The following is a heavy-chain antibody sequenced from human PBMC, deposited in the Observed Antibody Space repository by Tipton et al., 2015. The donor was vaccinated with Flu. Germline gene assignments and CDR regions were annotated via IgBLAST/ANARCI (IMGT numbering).Heavy chain of an antibody. V-gene: IGHV4-39*07. D-gene: IGHD3-22*01. CDR2: TYYSGST. Sequence: TLSLTCTVSGGSISSSSYYWGWIRQPPGKGLEWIGSTYYSGSTYYNPSLKSRVTISVDTSKNQFSLKLSSVTAADTAVYYCARDDRSYYFDYWGQGTLVTVSS. CDR1: GGSISSSSYY. CDR3: ARDDRSYYFDY. J-gene: IGHJ4*02.